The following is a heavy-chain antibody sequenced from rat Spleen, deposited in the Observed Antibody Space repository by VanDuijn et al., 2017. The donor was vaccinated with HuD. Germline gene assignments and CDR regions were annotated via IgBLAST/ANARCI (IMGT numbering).Heavy chain of an antibody. D-gene: IGHD1-4*01. J-gene: IGHJ2*01. CDR2: ITNFAGRT. CDR1: GFTFNNYW. Sequence: EVQLVESGGGLVQPGRSLKLSCVASGFTFNNYWMTWIRQSPGKGLEWVASITNFAGRTHYPDSVKGRFTISRDIAKSTLYLQMDSLRSEDTATYYCARRVLGPGYFDYWGQGVMVTVSS. CDR3: ARRVLGPGYFDY. V-gene: IGHV5-31*01.